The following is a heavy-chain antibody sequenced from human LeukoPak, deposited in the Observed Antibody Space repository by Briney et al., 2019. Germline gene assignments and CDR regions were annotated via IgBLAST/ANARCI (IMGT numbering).Heavy chain of an antibody. CDR1: GFTFSSYG. V-gene: IGHV3-30*02. D-gene: IGHD6-6*01. CDR3: AKDGDSSSSGYWFDP. Sequence: PGGSLRLSCAASGFTFSSYGMHWVRQAPGKGLEWVAFIRYDGINKYYTDSVKGRFTISRDNSKNTLYLQMNSLRDEDTAVYYCAKDGDSSSSGYWFDPWGQGTLVTVSS. CDR2: IRYDGINK. J-gene: IGHJ5*02.